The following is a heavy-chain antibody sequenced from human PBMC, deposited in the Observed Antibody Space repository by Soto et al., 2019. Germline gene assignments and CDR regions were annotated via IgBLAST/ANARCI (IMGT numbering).Heavy chain of an antibody. CDR2: IKSKTDGGTT. Sequence: PGGSLRLSFAASGFTFSNAWMSWVRQAPGKGLEWVGRIKSKTDGGTTDYAAPVKGRFTISRDDSKNTLYLQMNSLKTEDTAVYYCTTLTMVRGARGGWFDPWGQGTLVTVSS. D-gene: IGHD3-10*01. J-gene: IGHJ5*02. V-gene: IGHV3-15*01. CDR3: TTLTMVRGARGGWFDP. CDR1: GFTFSNAW.